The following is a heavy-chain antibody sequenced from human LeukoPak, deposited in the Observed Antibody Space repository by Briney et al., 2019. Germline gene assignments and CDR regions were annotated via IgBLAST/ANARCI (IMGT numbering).Heavy chain of an antibody. Sequence: GESLKISCKGSGYSFTNYWIGWVRQMAGQGLEWMGIIYPGDSDTRYSPSFQGQVTISADKSISTAYLQWSSLRASDTAMFYCARHTLLYHHDTSGYYDIDYWGQGTLVTVSS. V-gene: IGHV5-51*01. CDR3: ARHTLLYHHDTSGYYDIDY. J-gene: IGHJ4*02. D-gene: IGHD3-22*01. CDR2: IYPGDSDT. CDR1: GYSFTNYW.